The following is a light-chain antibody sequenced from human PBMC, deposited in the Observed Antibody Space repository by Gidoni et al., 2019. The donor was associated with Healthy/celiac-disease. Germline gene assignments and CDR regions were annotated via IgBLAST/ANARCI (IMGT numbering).Light chain of an antibody. Sequence: DIQMTQSTSSLSASVGDRVTLTCRASQSISSSLNWYQQKPGKAPKLLIYAASSLQSGVPSRFSGSGSGTDFTLTISSLQPEDFATYYCQQSYSTPRTFGQGTKLEIK. CDR1: QSISSS. CDR2: AAS. CDR3: QQSYSTPRT. J-gene: IGKJ2*01. V-gene: IGKV1-39*01.